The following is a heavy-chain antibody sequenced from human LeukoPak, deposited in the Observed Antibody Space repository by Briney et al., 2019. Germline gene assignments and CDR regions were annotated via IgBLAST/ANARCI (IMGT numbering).Heavy chain of an antibody. Sequence: GGSLRLSCSASGFTISSYWMHWVRQAPGKGLVWVSRINPAGSVTNHADSVRGRFTISRDTATNTLYLEMNSLRAEDTAVYYCASHTNYYDSSGLATTDYWGQGTLVTVSS. CDR3: ASHTNYYDSSGLATTDY. J-gene: IGHJ4*02. CDR1: GFTISSYW. V-gene: IGHV3-74*01. CDR2: INPAGSVT. D-gene: IGHD3-22*01.